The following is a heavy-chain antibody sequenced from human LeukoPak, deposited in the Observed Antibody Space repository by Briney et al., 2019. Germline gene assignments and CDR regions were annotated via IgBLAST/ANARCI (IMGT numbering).Heavy chain of an antibody. Sequence: KPSETPSLTCTVSGGSISSYYWSWIRQPPGKGLEWIGYIYHTGSTSYSPSLKSRVTISADTSQNQFSLKLSSVTAADTAVYYCASRKLGNDYWGQGTLVTVTS. V-gene: IGHV4-59*01. CDR1: GGSISSYY. CDR3: ASRKLGNDY. J-gene: IGHJ4*02. CDR2: IYHTGST. D-gene: IGHD7-27*01.